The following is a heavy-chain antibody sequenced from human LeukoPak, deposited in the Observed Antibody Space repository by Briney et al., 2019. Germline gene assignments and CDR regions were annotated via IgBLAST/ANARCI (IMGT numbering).Heavy chain of an antibody. V-gene: IGHV3-48*01. CDR3: ARETILAVAGDF. J-gene: IGHJ4*02. CDR1: GFTFNRNN. Sequence: GGSLRLSCAASGFTFNRNNMNWVRQAPGKGLEWVSYISSTSITMYYADSVKGRFTISRDNAKDSLYLQMNSLRADDTAVYYCARETILAVAGDFWGQGTLVTVSS. D-gene: IGHD6-19*01. CDR2: ISSTSITM.